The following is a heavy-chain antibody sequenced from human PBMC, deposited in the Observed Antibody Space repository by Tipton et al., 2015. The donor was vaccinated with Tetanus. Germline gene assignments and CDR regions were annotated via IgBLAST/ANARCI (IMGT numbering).Heavy chain of an antibody. J-gene: IGHJ5*02. D-gene: IGHD2-8*02. V-gene: IGHV4-30-2*01. Sequence: LRLSCVVSGGSISSADYSWSWIRQPPGKGLEWIGYMYHSGITHYNPSLKSRVTISEDRSKNQLSLKLNSVTAADTAVYYCARASHPRDGGVFSDLFDLWGQGTLVTVSS. CDR2: MYHSGIT. CDR1: GGSISSADYS. CDR3: ARASHPRDGGVFSDLFDL.